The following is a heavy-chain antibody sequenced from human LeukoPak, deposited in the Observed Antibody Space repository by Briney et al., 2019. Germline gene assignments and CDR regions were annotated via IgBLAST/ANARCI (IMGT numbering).Heavy chain of an antibody. CDR3: VTDRSGSYDY. Sequence: NPSETLSLTCTVSGASISSFYWSWIRQPAGKGLEWIGRIYTSGGTNYNPSLKSRVTMSIDTSKNQFSLRLYSVTAADTAVYYCVTDRSGSYDYWGQGILVTVSS. V-gene: IGHV4-4*07. J-gene: IGHJ4*02. D-gene: IGHD1-26*01. CDR1: GASISSFY. CDR2: IYTSGGT.